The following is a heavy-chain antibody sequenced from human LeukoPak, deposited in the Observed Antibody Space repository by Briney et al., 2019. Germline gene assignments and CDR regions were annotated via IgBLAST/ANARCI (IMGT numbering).Heavy chain of an antibody. D-gene: IGHD6-13*01. CDR3: AKDRIAAAGYYYYYGMDV. CDR1: GFTVSSNY. J-gene: IGHJ6*02. CDR2: ISYDGSNK. V-gene: IGHV3-30*18. Sequence: TGGSLRLSCAASGFTVSSNYMSWVRQAPGKGLEWVAVISYDGSNKYYADSVKGRFTISRDNSKNTLYLQMNSLRAEDTAVYYCAKDRIAAAGYYYYYGMDVWGQGTTVTVSS.